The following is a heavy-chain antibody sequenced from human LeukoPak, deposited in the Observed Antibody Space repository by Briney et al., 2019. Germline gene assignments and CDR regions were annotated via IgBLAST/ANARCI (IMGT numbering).Heavy chain of an antibody. D-gene: IGHD3-22*01. CDR3: ARSSWGDSSGYFDY. Sequence: PSETLSLTCTVSGGSISSYCWSWIRQPPGKGLEWIGYIYYSGSTNYNPSLKSRVTISVDTSKNQFSLKLSCVTAADTAVYYCARSSWGDSSGYFDYWGQGTLVTVSS. CDR2: IYYSGST. J-gene: IGHJ4*02. V-gene: IGHV4-59*01. CDR1: GGSISSYC.